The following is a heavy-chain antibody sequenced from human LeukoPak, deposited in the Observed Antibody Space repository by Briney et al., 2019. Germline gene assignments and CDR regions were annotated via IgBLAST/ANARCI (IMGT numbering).Heavy chain of an antibody. CDR1: GYTFTIYD. D-gene: IGHD3-10*01. V-gene: IGHV1-58*02. CDR3: GADLTMVRGVPRWFDP. J-gene: IGHJ5*02. CDR2: IVVGSGNT. Sequence: ASVKVSFKASGYTFTIYDINWVRQARGQRLEWIGWIVVGSGNTNYAQKFQERVTITRDMSTSTTYMELSSLRSEDTAVYYCGADLTMVRGVPRWFDPWGQGTLVTVSS.